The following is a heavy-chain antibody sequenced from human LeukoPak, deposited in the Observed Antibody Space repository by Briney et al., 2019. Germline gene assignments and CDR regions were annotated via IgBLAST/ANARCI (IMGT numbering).Heavy chain of an antibody. J-gene: IGHJ4*02. CDR3: AGSYYDSSGTFDY. CDR1: GYAISSGYF. D-gene: IGHD3-22*01. V-gene: IGHV4-38-2*02. Sequence: SETLSLTCSVSGYAISSGYFWGWIRQPPGKGLEWIGTIYRSGSTYYNPSLKSRVTISVDTSKNQFSLKLSSVTAADTAVYYCAGSYYDSSGTFDYWGQGTLVTVSS. CDR2: IYRSGST.